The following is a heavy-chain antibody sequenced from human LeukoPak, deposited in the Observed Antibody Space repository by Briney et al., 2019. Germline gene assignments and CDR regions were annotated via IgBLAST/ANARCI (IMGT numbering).Heavy chain of an antibody. CDR1: GGSISSYY. Sequence: SETLSLTCTVSGGSISSYYWGWIRQPPGKGLEWIGSIYYSGSTYYNPSLKSRVTISVDTSKNQFSLKLSSVTAADTALYYCARVRGYYDSSGYVDYWGQGTLVTVSS. V-gene: IGHV4-39*07. D-gene: IGHD3-22*01. J-gene: IGHJ4*02. CDR2: IYYSGST. CDR3: ARVRGYYDSSGYVDY.